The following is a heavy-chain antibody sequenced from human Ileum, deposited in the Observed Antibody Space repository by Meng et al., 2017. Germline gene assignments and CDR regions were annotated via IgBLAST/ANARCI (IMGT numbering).Heavy chain of an antibody. CDR1: GFTFSSYE. J-gene: IGHJ6*02. CDR3: ARDRSSGGYYYYYGMDV. CDR2: ISSSGSTI. D-gene: IGHD6-19*01. V-gene: IGHV3-48*03. Sequence: GESLKISCAASGFTFSSYEMNWVRQAPGKGLEWVSYISSSGSTIYYADSVKGRFTISRDNAKNSLYLQMNSLRAEDTAVYYCARDRSSGGYYYYYGMDVWGQGTTVTVSS.